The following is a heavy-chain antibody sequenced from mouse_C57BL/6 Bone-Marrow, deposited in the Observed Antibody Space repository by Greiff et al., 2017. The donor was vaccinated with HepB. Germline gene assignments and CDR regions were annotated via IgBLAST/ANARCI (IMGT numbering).Heavy chain of an antibody. CDR1: GYTFTSYG. CDR3: ARIDYDYDDYCDY. V-gene: IGHV1-81*01. J-gene: IGHJ2*01. D-gene: IGHD2-4*01. Sequence: QVQLKQSGAELARPGASVKLSCKASGYTFTSYGISWVKQRTGQGLEWIGEIYPRSGNTYYNEKFKGKATLTADKSSSTAYMELRSLTSEDSAVYFWARIDYDYDDYCDYWGQGTTLTVSS. CDR2: IYPRSGNT.